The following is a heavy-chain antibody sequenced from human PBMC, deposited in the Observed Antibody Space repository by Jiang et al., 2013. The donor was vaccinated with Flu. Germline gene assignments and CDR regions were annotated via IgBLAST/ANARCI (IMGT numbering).Heavy chain of an antibody. CDR2: INHSGNT. CDR3: ARLPPSGGFDI. Sequence: LLKPSETLSLSCTVYGGSFSANYWSWIRQPPGKGLEWIGEINHSGNTDYNPSLKSRVTISVDTSNNQFSLNLTSVTAADTAVYYCARLPPSGGFDIWGQG. CDR1: GGSFSANY. J-gene: IGHJ3*02. V-gene: IGHV4-34*01. D-gene: IGHD2-15*01.